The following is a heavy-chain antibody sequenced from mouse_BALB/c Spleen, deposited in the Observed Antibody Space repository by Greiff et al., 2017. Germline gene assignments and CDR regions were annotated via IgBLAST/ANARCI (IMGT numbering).Heavy chain of an antibody. CDR1: GYTFSSYW. J-gene: IGHJ4*01. Sequence: QVQLQQSGAELMKPGASVKISCKATGYTFSSYWIEWVKQRPGHGLEWIGEILPGSGSTNYNEKFKGKATFTADTSSNTAYMQLSSLTSEDSAVYYCAVDAPHEAMDYWGQGTSVTVSS. V-gene: IGHV1-9*01. CDR2: ILPGSGST. CDR3: AVDAPHEAMDY.